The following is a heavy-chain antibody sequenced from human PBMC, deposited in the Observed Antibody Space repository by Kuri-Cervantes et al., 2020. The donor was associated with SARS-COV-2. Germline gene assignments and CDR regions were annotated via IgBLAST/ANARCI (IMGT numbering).Heavy chain of an antibody. Sequence: GGSLRLSCAASGFSFSTYWMTWVRQAPGIGLEWVAIIKQDGSEEYYVDSVKGRFIISRDNAKNTLCLQMNSLRAEDTAVYYCARVGRYSYGFDYWGQGTLVTVSS. CDR3: ARVGRYSYGFDY. J-gene: IGHJ4*02. V-gene: IGHV3-7*02. CDR1: GFSFSTYW. D-gene: IGHD5-18*01. CDR2: IKQDGSEE.